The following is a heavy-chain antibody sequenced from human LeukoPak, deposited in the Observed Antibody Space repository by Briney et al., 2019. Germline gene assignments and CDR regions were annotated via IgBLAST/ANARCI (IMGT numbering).Heavy chain of an antibody. D-gene: IGHD3-10*01. CDR3: ARESKYYYGSGSYYGWFDP. V-gene: IGHV4-59*01. CDR2: IYYGGST. CDR1: GGSISSYY. Sequence: SETLSLTCTVSGGSISSYYWSWIRQPPRKGLGWVGYIYYGGSTNYNPSHKSRVTISVDTSKNQFSLKLSSVTAADTAVYYCARESKYYYGSGSYYGWFDPWGQGTLVTVSS. J-gene: IGHJ5*02.